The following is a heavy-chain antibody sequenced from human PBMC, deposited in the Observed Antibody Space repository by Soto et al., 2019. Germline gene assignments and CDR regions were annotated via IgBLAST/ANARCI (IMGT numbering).Heavy chain of an antibody. V-gene: IGHV3-21*01. CDR1: GFTFSSYS. D-gene: IGHD3-22*01. Sequence: EVQLVESGGGLVKPGGSLRLSCAASGFTFSSYSMNWVRQAPGKGLEWVSSISSSSSYIYYADSVKGRFTISRDNAKNSLYLQMNSPRAEDTAVYYCARGYHYYDSSGYDKWDAFDIWGQGTMVTVSS. CDR3: ARGYHYYDSSGYDKWDAFDI. J-gene: IGHJ3*02. CDR2: ISSSSSYI.